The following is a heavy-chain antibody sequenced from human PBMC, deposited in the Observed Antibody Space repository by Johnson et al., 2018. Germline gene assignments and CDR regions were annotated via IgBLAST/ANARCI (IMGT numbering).Heavy chain of an antibody. Sequence: VQLVESGGGLVQPGGSLRLSCVASGLTFSTYWMNWVRLAPGKGLEWVANIKQDGSAKTYVASVRGRFTIPRDNAKNSLYLQMNSRRAEDTAVYYCANYDPSSVADGYWGRGTLVTVSS. J-gene: IGHJ4*02. CDR1: GLTFSTYW. CDR3: ANYDPSSVADGY. CDR2: IKQDGSAK. D-gene: IGHD6-6*01. V-gene: IGHV3-7*03.